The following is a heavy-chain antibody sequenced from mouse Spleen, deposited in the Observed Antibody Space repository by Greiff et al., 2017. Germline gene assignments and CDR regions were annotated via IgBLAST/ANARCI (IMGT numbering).Heavy chain of an antibody. D-gene: IGHD2-3*01. CDR1: GYTFTDYY. CDR2: INPNNGGT. V-gene: IGHV1-26*01. CDR3: ARWGLLPMDYAMDY. Sequence: VQLQQSGPELVKPGASVKISCKASGYTFTDYYMNWVKQSHGKSLEWIGDINPNNGGTSYNQKFKGKATLTVDKSSSTAYMELRSLTSEDSAVYYCARWGLLPMDYAMDYWGQGTSVTVSS. J-gene: IGHJ4*01.